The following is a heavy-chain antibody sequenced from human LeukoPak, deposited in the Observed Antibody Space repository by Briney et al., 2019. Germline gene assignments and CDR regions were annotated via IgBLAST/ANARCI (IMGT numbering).Heavy chain of an antibody. CDR1: GGSISSDDYY. Sequence: SETLSLTCTVSGGSISSDDYYWSWIRQPPGKGLEWIGYIYYSGSTYYNPSLKSRVTISVDTSKNQFSLKLSSVTAADTAVYYCARVRDSSWPDAFDIWGQGTMVTVSS. CDR2: IYYSGST. CDR3: ARVRDSSWPDAFDI. D-gene: IGHD6-13*01. J-gene: IGHJ3*02. V-gene: IGHV4-30-4*02.